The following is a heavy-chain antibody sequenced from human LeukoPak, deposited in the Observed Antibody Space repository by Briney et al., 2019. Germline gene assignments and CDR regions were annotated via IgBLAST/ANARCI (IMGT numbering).Heavy chain of an antibody. V-gene: IGHV4-38-2*01. CDR3: ARGAGTTMIKGGFDY. CDR1: NSSISSAYY. CDR2: VYHSWTT. Sequence: SETLSLTCAVSNSSISSAYYWGWVRQSPGKGLEWIPSVYHSWTTYYNPSLKSRVTISIDTSKKHFSLKLSSVTAADTAVYYCARGAGTTMIKGGFDYWGQGTLVTVSS. J-gene: IGHJ4*02. D-gene: IGHD3-16*01.